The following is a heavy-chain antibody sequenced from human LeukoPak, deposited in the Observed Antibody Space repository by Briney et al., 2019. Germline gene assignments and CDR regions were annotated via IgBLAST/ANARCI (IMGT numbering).Heavy chain of an antibody. D-gene: IGHD2-21*02. Sequence: PGGSLRPSSVVSGFTLSNYAMDCVRQAPGKGLEWVSYIASSAFTIYYADSVKGRFTISRDNANNSLYLQMNSLRVEDTAVYYCVQGVVTRSFDMGGKGTMVTVSS. CDR2: IASSAFTI. V-gene: IGHV3-48*03. J-gene: IGHJ3*02. CDR1: GFTLSNYA. CDR3: VQGVVTRSFDM.